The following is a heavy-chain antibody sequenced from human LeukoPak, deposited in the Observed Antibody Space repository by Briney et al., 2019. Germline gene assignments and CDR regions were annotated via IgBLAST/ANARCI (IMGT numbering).Heavy chain of an antibody. Sequence: SETLSLTCAVSDYSIRSDYYWGGIRPPPGKGGGGIGTIYDSGSTYYNPSLKGRVTISVESAKKQFSMKLRSLTAADTAVYYCARCGKDSSGYYHHYMDVWGKGTTVTVSS. CDR2: IYDSGST. CDR1: DYSIRSDYY. D-gene: IGHD6-19*01. J-gene: IGHJ6*03. V-gene: IGHV4-38-2*01. CDR3: ARCGKDSSGYYHHYMDV.